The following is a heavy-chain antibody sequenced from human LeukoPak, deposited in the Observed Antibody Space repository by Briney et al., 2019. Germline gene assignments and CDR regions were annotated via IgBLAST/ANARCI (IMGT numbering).Heavy chain of an antibody. CDR3: ARDLFLGSGT. Sequence: SVKVSGKASGYTFTSYGISWVRQAPGQGLEWMGGIISIFGTANYAQKFQGRVTITADESTSTAYMELSSLRSEDTAVYYCARDLFLGSGTWGQGTLVTVSS. D-gene: IGHD3-10*01. CDR1: GYTFTSYG. CDR2: IISIFGTA. J-gene: IGHJ4*02. V-gene: IGHV1-69*13.